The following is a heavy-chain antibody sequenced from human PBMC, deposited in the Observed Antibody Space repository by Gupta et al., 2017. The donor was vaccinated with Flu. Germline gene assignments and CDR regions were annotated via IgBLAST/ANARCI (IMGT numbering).Heavy chain of an antibody. V-gene: IGHV3-23*01. J-gene: IGHJ4*02. Sequence: EVQLLESGGGLVQPGGSLRLSCAASGFTFSNYAMSWVRQAPGKGLEWVSTVSGSGAGTYYADSVKGRFTISRDNSKNTLYLQMKSLRAEDTAVYYCAVSRAVAGTSAYFDYWGQGTLVTVSS. CDR1: GFTFSNYA. D-gene: IGHD6-19*01. CDR2: VSGSGAGT. CDR3: AVSRAVAGTSAYFDY.